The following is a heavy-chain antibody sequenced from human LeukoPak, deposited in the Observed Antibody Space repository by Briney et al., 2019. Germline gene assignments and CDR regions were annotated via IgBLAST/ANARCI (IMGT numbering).Heavy chain of an antibody. D-gene: IGHD1-26*01. CDR2: IKSKADGGTT. J-gene: IGHJ4*02. Sequence: GGSLRLSGAASGFTFSNAWMSWVRQAPGKGLEWVGRIKSKADGGTTDYAAPVNGRFTISRDDPINMVYLQMNSLKSEYTAVYYCTSDLEWELLDYWGQGTLVTVSS. CDR1: GFTFSNAW. V-gene: IGHV3-15*01. CDR3: TSDLEWELLDY.